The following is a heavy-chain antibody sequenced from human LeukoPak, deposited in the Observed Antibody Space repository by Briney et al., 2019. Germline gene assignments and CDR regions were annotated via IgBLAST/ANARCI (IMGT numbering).Heavy chain of an antibody. D-gene: IGHD2-21*01. V-gene: IGHV3-7*03. Sequence: PGGSLRLSCAASGFTFSSYWMSWVRQAPGKGLEWVANIKQDGSEKYYVDSVKGRFTISRDNAKNSLYLHMNNLKTEDTAVYHCSREGGQGDQSAFDIWGQGTMVTVSS. CDR1: GFTFSSYW. CDR3: SREGGQGDQSAFDI. J-gene: IGHJ3*02. CDR2: IKQDGSEK.